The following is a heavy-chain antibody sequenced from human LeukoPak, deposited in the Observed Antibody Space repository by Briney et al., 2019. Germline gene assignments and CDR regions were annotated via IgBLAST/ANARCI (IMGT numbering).Heavy chain of an antibody. CDR3: AREPLGVGQAFDI. V-gene: IGHV3-48*03. J-gene: IGHJ3*02. Sequence: GGSLRLSCAASGFTFSSYEMNWVRQAPGKGLEWVSYISSSGSTIYYADSVKGRFTISRDNAKNSLYLQMNSLRAEDTAVYYCAREPLGVGQAFDIWGQGTMVTVSS. CDR2: ISSSGSTI. CDR1: GFTFSSYE. D-gene: IGHD3-10*01.